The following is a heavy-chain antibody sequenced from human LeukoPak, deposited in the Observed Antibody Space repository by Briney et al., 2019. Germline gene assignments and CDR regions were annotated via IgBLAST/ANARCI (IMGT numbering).Heavy chain of an antibody. CDR1: GFSFSGYA. Sequence: GGSLRLSCAASGFSFSGYAMSWVRQAPGKGLEWVSSISGSGSHTYHADSVKGRFTISRDNSKNTLYLQMNSLGAEDTAVYYCAKDISGYYRPFDYWGQGTLVTVSS. J-gene: IGHJ4*02. V-gene: IGHV3-23*01. CDR3: AKDISGYYRPFDY. D-gene: IGHD3-22*01. CDR2: ISGSGSHT.